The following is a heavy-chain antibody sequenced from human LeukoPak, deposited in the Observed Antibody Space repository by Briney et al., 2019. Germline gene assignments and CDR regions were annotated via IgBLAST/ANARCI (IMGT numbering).Heavy chain of an antibody. V-gene: IGHV1-3*01. Sequence: ASVKVSCKASGYTFTSYGISWVRQAPGQRLEWMGWINAGNGNTKYSQKFQGRVTITRDTSASTAYMELSSLRSEDTAVYYCARDRGDYWGQGTLVTVSS. CDR2: INAGNGNT. D-gene: IGHD3-10*01. J-gene: IGHJ4*02. CDR1: GYTFTSYG. CDR3: ARDRGDY.